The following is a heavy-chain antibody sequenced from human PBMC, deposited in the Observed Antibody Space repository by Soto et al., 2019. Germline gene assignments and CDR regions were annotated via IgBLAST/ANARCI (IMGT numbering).Heavy chain of an antibody. V-gene: IGHV4-31*03. CDR2: IYYSGST. CDR3: ARNLNSYVISIKVLDI. J-gene: IGHJ3*02. CDR1: GGSISSGGYY. D-gene: IGHD3-3*02. Sequence: PSETLSLTCTVSGGSISSGGYYWSWIRQHPGKGLEWIGYIYYSGSTYYNPSLKSRVTISVDTSKNQFSLKLSSVTAADTAVYYVARNLNSYVISIKVLDIWAKGQWSLSPQ.